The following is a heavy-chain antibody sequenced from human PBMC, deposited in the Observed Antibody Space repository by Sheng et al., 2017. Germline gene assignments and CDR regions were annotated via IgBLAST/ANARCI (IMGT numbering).Heavy chain of an antibody. CDR3: ARDRHYYDSSGYYPTFDY. CDR2: ISSSSSYI. D-gene: IGHD3-22*01. CDR1: GFTFSSYS. V-gene: IGHV3-21*01. J-gene: IGHJ4*02. Sequence: EVQLVESGGGLVKPGGSLRLSCAASGFTFSSYSMNWVRQAPGKGLEWVSSISSSSSYIYYADSVKGRFTISRDNAKNSLYLQMNSLRAEDTAVYYCARDRHYYDSSGYYPTFDYWGQGTLVTVSS.